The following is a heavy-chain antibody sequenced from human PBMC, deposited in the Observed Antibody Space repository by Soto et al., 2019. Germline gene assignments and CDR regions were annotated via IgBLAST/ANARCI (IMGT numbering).Heavy chain of an antibody. CDR2: IYYSGST. CDR3: ASSGSGWSWFDP. J-gene: IGHJ5*02. D-gene: IGHD6-19*01. Sequence: QVQLQESGPGLVKPSETLSVSCTVSGGSISSYYWSWIRQPPGKGLEWIGYIYYSGSTSYNPSLTSRVTIALDTPKNQFSLKLSSVTAADTAVYYCASSGSGWSWFDPWGQGTLVTVSS. CDR1: GGSISSYY. V-gene: IGHV4-59*01.